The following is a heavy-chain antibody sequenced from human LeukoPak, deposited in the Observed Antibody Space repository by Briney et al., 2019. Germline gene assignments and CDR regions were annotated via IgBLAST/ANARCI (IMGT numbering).Heavy chain of an antibody. CDR3: ARSYNYFDY. Sequence: GGSLRLSCAAPAFTFSSYSMNWVRQAPGKGLEWVSSISTSSTYIYYADSVKGRFTISRDNAKNSLYLQMNSLRAEDTAVYYCARSYNYFDYWGQGTLVTVSS. J-gene: IGHJ4*02. CDR2: ISTSSTYI. CDR1: AFTFSSYS. D-gene: IGHD3-10*01. V-gene: IGHV3-21*06.